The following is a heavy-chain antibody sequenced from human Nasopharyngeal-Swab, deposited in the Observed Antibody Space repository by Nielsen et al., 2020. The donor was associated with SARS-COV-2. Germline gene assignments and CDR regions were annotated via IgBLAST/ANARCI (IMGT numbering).Heavy chain of an antibody. V-gene: IGHV1-46*01. CDR2: INPSGGRT. Sequence: ASVKVSCKASGYTFTHYYIHWVRPAPGQGLEWMGFINPSGGRTDYAQKFQGRLTMTRDTSTNKVYMDLSSLRSEDTAIYYCARGYYTSGTFYNDAFDIWGPGTGVTVSS. CDR3: ARGYYTSGTFYNDAFDI. D-gene: IGHD3-10*01. J-gene: IGHJ3*02. CDR1: GYTFTHYY.